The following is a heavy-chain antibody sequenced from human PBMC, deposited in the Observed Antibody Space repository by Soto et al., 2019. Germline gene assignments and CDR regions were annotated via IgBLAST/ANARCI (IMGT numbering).Heavy chain of an antibody. CDR2: IYYSGST. CDR3: ARDCTNGVCYGFDY. D-gene: IGHD2-8*01. V-gene: IGHV4-59*01. Sequence: SETLSLTCTVSGGSISSYYWSWIRQPPGKGLEWIGYIYYSGSTNYNPSLKSRVTISVDTSKNQFSLKLSSVTAADTAVYYCARDCTNGVCYGFDYWGQGTLVTLSS. CDR1: GGSISSYY. J-gene: IGHJ4*02.